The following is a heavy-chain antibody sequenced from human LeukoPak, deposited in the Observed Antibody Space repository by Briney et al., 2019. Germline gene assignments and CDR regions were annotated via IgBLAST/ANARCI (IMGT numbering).Heavy chain of an antibody. Sequence: SETLSLTCTVSGGSISSGDYYWSWIRQPPGKGLEWIAYMYYSGSTYYNPSLKSRVTMSADTSKNQLSLKLSPVTAADTAVYYCARPYYYDSRIDPWGQGTLVTVSS. D-gene: IGHD3-22*01. CDR1: GGSISSGDYY. CDR2: MYYSGST. CDR3: ARPYYYDSRIDP. J-gene: IGHJ5*02. V-gene: IGHV4-30-4*01.